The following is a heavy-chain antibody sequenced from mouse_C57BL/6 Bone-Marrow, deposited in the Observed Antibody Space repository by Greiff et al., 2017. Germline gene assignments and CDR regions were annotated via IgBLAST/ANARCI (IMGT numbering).Heavy chain of an antibody. J-gene: IGHJ2*01. CDR1: GYAFSTYW. V-gene: IGHV1-80*01. CDR2: IYPGDGDT. CDR3: ARDWDYFDY. Sequence: VQRVESGAELVKPGASVKISCKVSGYAFSTYWMNWVKQRPGKGLEWIGQIYPGDGDTNYNGKFKGKATLTADKSSSTAYMQLSSLTSEDTAVYFCARDWDYFDYWGQGTTLTVSS. D-gene: IGHD4-1*01.